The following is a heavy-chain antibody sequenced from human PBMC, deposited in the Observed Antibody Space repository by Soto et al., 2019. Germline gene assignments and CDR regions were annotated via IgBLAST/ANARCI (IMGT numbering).Heavy chain of an antibody. D-gene: IGHD2-2*01. CDR1: GYTFPSYC. Sequence: ASVKVPPKASGYTFPSYCLSWVRQAPGQGLEWMRGMSAYNGNPKYVPELQGRVTMTTETSTSTAYMELRSRRSDDTAVYYCARPVVPAATTPRDTRNWFDPGG. CDR3: ARPVVPAATTPRDTRNWFDP. J-gene: IGHJ5*02. CDR2: MSAYNGNP. V-gene: IGHV1-18*04.